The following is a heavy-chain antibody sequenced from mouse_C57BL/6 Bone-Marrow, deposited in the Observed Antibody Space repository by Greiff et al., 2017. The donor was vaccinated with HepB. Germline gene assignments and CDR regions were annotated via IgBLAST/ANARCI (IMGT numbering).Heavy chain of an antibody. CDR1: GFTFSSYA. CDR2: ISDGGSYT. J-gene: IGHJ2*01. D-gene: IGHD2-5*01. CDR3: ARVENAYYSNYVGYYFDY. V-gene: IGHV5-4*03. Sequence: EVKLVESGGGLVKPGGSLKLSCAASGFTFSSYAMSWVRQTPEKRLEWVATISDGGSYTYYPDNVKGRFTISRDNAKNNLYLQMSHLKSEDTAMYYCARVENAYYSNYVGYYFDYWGQGTTLTVSS.